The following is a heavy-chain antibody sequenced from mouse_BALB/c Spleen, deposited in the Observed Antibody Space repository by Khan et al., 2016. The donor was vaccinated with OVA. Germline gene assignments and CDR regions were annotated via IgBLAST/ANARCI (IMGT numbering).Heavy chain of an antibody. CDR3: ARGGVVVPCWDLYV. V-gene: IGHV3-6*02. CDR2: ISYDGSN. D-gene: IGHD1-1*01. Sequence: PHYSGPGLVKPSQSLSLTCSVTGYSITSAYCWNWIRQFPGNKLEWMGYISYDGSNNYNPSLKNRISIPRDTSKNQFFLTLNSVTTEDTATYCCARGGVVVPCWDLYVWGAGTTVTVSS. J-gene: IGHJ1*01. CDR1: GYSITSAYC.